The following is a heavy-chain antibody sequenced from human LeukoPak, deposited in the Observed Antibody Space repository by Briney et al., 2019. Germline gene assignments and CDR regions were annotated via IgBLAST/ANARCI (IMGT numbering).Heavy chain of an antibody. V-gene: IGHV7-4-1*02. CDR1: GYTFTYYG. CDR2: INTNTGNP. CDR3: ARGRRVVVPSTLNSADYYYYYMDV. J-gene: IGHJ6*03. Sequence: GASVTVSCKASGYTFTYYGVNWARQAPGQGLECLGGINTNTGNPTYAQGFTGRFVFSLDTSVSTAYLQISGLKAEDTAIYYCARGRRVVVPSTLNSADYYYYYMDVWGKGTTVTVSS. D-gene: IGHD2-15*01.